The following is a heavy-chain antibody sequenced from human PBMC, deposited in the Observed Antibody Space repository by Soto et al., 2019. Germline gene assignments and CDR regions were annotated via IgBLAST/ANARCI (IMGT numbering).Heavy chain of an antibody. CDR3: AKGPNGDYVGGFDM. J-gene: IGHJ3*02. D-gene: IGHD3-16*01. V-gene: IGHV3-23*01. Sequence: EVQLLESGGGVVQPGGSLRLSCATSGFIFRNYGMHWVRQAPGKGLEWVSGISASGNREYYSDSVKGRFTISSDNSKNTMHLQRNGLRAEDTAIYDSAKGPNGDYVGGFDMLGQGTMVTVSS. CDR2: ISASGNRE. CDR1: GFIFRNYG.